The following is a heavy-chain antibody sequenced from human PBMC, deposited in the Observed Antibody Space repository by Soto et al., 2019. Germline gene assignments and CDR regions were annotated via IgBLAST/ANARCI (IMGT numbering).Heavy chain of an antibody. CDR3: ARRARPDFYYMDV. CDR2: ISSNGVGT. J-gene: IGHJ6*03. Sequence: EVQLAESGGGLAQPGGSLRLSCAASGFTLSGYAMDWVRQAPGKGLEYVSGISSNGVGTYYANSVQGRFTISRDNSKNPVYLQMGSVRPEDMAVYYCARRARPDFYYMDVWGKGTTVTVSS. CDR1: GFTLSGYA. D-gene: IGHD6-6*01. V-gene: IGHV3-64*01.